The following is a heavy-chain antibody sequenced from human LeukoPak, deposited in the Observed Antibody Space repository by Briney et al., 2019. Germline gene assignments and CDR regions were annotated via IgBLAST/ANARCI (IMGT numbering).Heavy chain of an antibody. V-gene: IGHV1-2*02. J-gene: IGHJ4*02. CDR3: ARGRTRYSGYDTAY. D-gene: IGHD5-12*01. CDR2: INPNSGGT. Sequence: WASVKVSCKASGYTFTGYYMHWVRQAPGQGLEWMGWINPNSGGTNYAQKFQGRVTMTRDTSISTAYMELSRLRSDDTAVYYCARGRTRYSGYDTAYWGQGTLVTVSS. CDR1: GYTFTGYY.